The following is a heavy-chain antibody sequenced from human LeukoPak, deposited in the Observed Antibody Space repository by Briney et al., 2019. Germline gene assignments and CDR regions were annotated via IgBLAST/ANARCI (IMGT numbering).Heavy chain of an antibody. CDR3: AKPPEVGATVGYFDY. V-gene: IGHV3-30*18. CDR2: ISFDGSNQ. J-gene: IGHJ4*02. Sequence: GGSLRLTCAASGFTFSSYGMHWVRQAPGKGLEWVALISFDGSNQYYADSVKGRFTISRDNSKNTLYLQMNSLRAEDTAVYYCAKPPEVGATVGYFDYWGQGTLVTVSS. CDR1: GFTFSSYG. D-gene: IGHD1-26*01.